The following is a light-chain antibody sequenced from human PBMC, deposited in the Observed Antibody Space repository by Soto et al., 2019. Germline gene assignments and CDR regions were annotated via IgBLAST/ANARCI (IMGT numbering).Light chain of an antibody. Sequence: SVLTHPPPASGAPGPSVTLSLPGTNRDVGGYNYVSWYQQHPGKAPKLMIYEVSKRPSGVPDRFSGSKSGNTASLTVSGLQAEDEADYYCSSSAGSTHYVFGTLTKVTVL. CDR3: SSSAGSTHYV. CDR1: NRDVGGYNY. J-gene: IGLJ1*01. CDR2: EVS. V-gene: IGLV2-8*01.